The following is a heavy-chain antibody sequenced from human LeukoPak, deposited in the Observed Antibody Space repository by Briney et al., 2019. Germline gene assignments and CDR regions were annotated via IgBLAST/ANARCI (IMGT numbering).Heavy chain of an antibody. CDR1: GYTFTGYY. J-gene: IGHJ5*02. D-gene: IGHD2-2*02. CDR2: INPNSGGT. CDR3: ARAPPPHYCSSTSCYRNNWFDP. Sequence: ASVKVPCKASGYTFTGYYMHWVRQAPGQGLEWMGWINPNSGGTNYAQKFQGRVTMTRDTSISTAYMELSRLRSDGTAVYYCARAPPPHYCSSTSCYRNNWFDPWGQGTLVTVSS. V-gene: IGHV1-2*02.